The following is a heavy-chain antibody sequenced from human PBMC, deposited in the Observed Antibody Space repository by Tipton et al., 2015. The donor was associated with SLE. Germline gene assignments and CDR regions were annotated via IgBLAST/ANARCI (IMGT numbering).Heavy chain of an antibody. CDR3: TRAFGVLIQH. J-gene: IGHJ4*02. CDR1: GFSFSTYS. Sequence: GSLRLSCEASGFSFSTYSMNWVRQAPGKGLEWISYISSSGSTIYYADSVKGRFTISRDNAKNSLYLQMNSLTADDTAVYYCTRAFGVLIQHWGQGTLVTVSS. D-gene: IGHD3-3*01. V-gene: IGHV3-48*04. CDR2: ISSSGSTI.